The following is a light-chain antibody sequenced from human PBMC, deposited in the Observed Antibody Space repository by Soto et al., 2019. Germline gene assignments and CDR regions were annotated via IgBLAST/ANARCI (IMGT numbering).Light chain of an antibody. V-gene: IGKV3D-15*03. CDR2: GAS. CDR3: HQYGNSPQT. Sequence: EIVMTQSPATLAVSPGERATLSCRASPSVSNNLAWYQQKPGQAPRLLIYGASSRATGIPDRFSGSGSGTVFTLTINILEPDDFAVYYCHQYGNSPQTFGQGTKVDNK. J-gene: IGKJ1*01. CDR1: PSVSNN.